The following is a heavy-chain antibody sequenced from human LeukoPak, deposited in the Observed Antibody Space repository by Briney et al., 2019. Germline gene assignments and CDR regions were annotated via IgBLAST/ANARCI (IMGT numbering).Heavy chain of an antibody. V-gene: IGHV4-59*08. CDR3: ARNPYYYDSSGYYYYYYYMDV. CDR1: GGSISNYY. CDR2: IYYTGNT. Sequence: SETLSLTCTVSGGSISNYYWNWIQQPPGKGLEWIGYIYYTGNTNYNPSLKSRVTISVDTSKNQFSLKLSSVTAADTAVYYCARNPYYYDSSGYYYYYYYMDVWGKGTTVTISS. D-gene: IGHD3-22*01. J-gene: IGHJ6*03.